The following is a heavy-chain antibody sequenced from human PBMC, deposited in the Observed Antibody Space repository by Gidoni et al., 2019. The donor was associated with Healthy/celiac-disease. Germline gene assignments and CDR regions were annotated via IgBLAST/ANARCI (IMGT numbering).Heavy chain of an antibody. CDR3: ARDRYSGVDYYDSSGYYGMDV. D-gene: IGHD3-22*01. CDR2: IYYSGST. Sequence: QVQLQESGPGLVKPSQTLSLTCTVSGGSISSGGYYWSWIRQHPGKGLEWIGYIYYSGSTYYNPSLKSRVTISVDTSKNQFSLKLSSVTAADTAVYYCARDRYSGVDYYDSSGYYGMDVWGQGTTVTVSS. V-gene: IGHV4-31*03. CDR1: GGSISSGGYY. J-gene: IGHJ6*02.